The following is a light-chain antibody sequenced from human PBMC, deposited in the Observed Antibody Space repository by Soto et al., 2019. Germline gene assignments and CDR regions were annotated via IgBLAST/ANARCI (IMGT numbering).Light chain of an antibody. CDR2: LGS. CDR3: MRALQTPLT. J-gene: IGKJ4*01. V-gene: IGKV2-28*01. CDR1: QSLLHSNGYNY. Sequence: DIVMTQSPLSLPVTPGEPASISCRSSQSLLHSNGYNYLDWYLQKPGQSPHLLIYLGSNRASGVPDRFRGSGSGTDFTLKISRVEAEDLGVYYCMRALQTPLTFGGGTKVEIK.